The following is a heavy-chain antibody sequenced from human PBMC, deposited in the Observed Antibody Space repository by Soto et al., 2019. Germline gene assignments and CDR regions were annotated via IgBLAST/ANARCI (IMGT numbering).Heavy chain of an antibody. Sequence: ASLKVSCKASGYTFTSYDINWVRQATGQGLEWMGWMNPNSGNTGYAQKFQGRVTMTRNTSISTAYMELSSLRSEDTAVYYCARGRRSGKLKNVLRLGELSLTNWFDPWGQGTLVTVSS. V-gene: IGHV1-8*01. J-gene: IGHJ5*02. CDR1: GYTFTSYD. D-gene: IGHD3-16*02. CDR3: ARGRRSGKLKNVLRLGELSLTNWFDP. CDR2: MNPNSGNT.